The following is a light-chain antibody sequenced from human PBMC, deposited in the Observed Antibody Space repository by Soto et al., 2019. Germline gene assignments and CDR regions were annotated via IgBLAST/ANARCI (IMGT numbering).Light chain of an antibody. CDR2: AAS. CDR3: QHRRNWPQT. J-gene: IGKJ1*01. Sequence: SVLIQFPTTLSLYPGARVSLSCRASQSVFTYLAWYQQKPGQAPRLLIYAASNRATGIPARFSGSGSETDFTLTISSLEPEDFAVYYCQHRRNWPQTFGQGTKVDIK. CDR1: QSVFTY. V-gene: IGKV3-11*01.